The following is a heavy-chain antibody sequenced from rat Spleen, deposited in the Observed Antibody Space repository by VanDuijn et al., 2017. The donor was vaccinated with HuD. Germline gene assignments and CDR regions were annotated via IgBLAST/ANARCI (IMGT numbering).Heavy chain of an antibody. V-gene: IGHV2-1*01. D-gene: IGHD1-1*01. CDR1: GFSLTSNS. J-gene: IGHJ4*01. Sequence: QVQLKESGPGLVQPSQTLSLTCTVSGFSLTSNSVNWVRQPPGKGLEWMGAIWSGGSTDYNSLLKSRLSISRDTSKSQVFLKMNSLQTEDTGTYYCARVSFYYYSGGYVMDAWGQGASVTVSS. CDR3: ARVSFYYYSGGYVMDA. CDR2: IWSGGST.